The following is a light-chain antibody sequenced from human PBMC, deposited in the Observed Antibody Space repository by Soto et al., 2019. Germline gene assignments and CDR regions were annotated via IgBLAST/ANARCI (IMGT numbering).Light chain of an antibody. CDR1: SSDVGGYIY. V-gene: IGLV2-14*01. J-gene: IGLJ2*01. Sequence: QPVLTQPASVSGSPGQSITISCTGTSSDVGGYIYVSWYQQHPGQAPKLMIYEVSNRPSGVSNRFSGSKSGNTASLTISGLQAEDEADYYCSSYTISSTVVFGGGTKLTVL. CDR3: SSYTISSTVV. CDR2: EVS.